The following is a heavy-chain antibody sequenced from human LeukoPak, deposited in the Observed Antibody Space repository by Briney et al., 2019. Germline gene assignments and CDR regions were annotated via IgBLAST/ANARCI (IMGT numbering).Heavy chain of an antibody. CDR1: GFTVSSNY. V-gene: IGHV3-53*01. CDR2: IYSGGST. J-gene: IGHJ3*02. CDR3: ARERSRAFDI. D-gene: IGHD4-17*01. Sequence: GVSLRLSCAASGFTVSSNYMSWVRQAPGKGLEWVSVIYSGGSTYYADSVKGRFTISRDNSKNTLYLQMNSLRAEDTAVYYCARERSRAFDIWGQGTMVTVSS.